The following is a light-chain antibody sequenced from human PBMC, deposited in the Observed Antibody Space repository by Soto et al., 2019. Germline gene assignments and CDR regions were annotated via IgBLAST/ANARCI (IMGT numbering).Light chain of an antibody. CDR3: QQFHDLPIT. CDR1: QDISIF. V-gene: IGKV1-33*01. CDR2: DAT. Sequence: DIQLTQSPPSLSASIGDRVTITCQATQDISIFLNWYQQKPGKAPELLIYDATILETGVPSRFSGSGSGTDFTFTISGLQPEDLATYYCQQFHDLPITFGQGTRLENK. J-gene: IGKJ5*01.